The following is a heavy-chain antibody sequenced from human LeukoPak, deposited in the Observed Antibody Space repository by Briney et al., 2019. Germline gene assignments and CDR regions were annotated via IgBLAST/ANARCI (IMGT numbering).Heavy chain of an antibody. Sequence: SETLSLTCAVSGGSISSGGYSWSWIRQPPGKGLEWIGYIYYSGTTNYSPSLNSRVNISLDTAKNQFSLRLSSVTAADTAVYYCARGVYDSSGYYDYWGQGTLVTVSS. J-gene: IGHJ4*02. CDR1: GGSISSGGYS. D-gene: IGHD3-22*01. CDR3: ARGVYDSSGYYDY. V-gene: IGHV4-61*08. CDR2: IYYSGTT.